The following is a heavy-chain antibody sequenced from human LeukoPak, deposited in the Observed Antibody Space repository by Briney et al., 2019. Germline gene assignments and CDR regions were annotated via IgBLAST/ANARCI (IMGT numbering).Heavy chain of an antibody. D-gene: IGHD2-2*01. V-gene: IGHV1-8*01. Sequence: ASVKVSCKASGYTFTSYDINWVRQATGQGLEWMGWMNPNSGNTGYAQKFQGRVTITADESTSTAYMELSSLRSEDTAVYYCARSAGYCSSTSCYSEDTGTDYWGQGTLVTVSS. CDR1: GYTFTSYD. J-gene: IGHJ4*02. CDR2: MNPNSGNT. CDR3: ARSAGYCSSTSCYSEDTGTDY.